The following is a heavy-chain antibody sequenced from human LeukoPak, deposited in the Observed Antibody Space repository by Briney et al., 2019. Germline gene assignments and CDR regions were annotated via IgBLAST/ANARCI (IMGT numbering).Heavy chain of an antibody. V-gene: IGHV4-61*02. CDR1: GGSISSSSYY. CDR3: ARAQVDWFDP. J-gene: IGHJ5*02. CDR2: IYTSGST. Sequence: SETLSLTCTVSGGSISSSSYYWGWIRQPAGKGLEWIGRIYTSGSTNYNPSLKSRVTISVDTSKNQFSLKLSSVTAADTAVYYCARAQVDWFDPWGQGTLVTVSS. D-gene: IGHD2-15*01.